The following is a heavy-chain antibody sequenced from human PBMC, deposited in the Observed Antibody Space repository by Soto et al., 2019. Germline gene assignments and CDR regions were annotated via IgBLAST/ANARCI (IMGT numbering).Heavy chain of an antibody. CDR2: IYYSGST. CDR1: GGSISSSSYY. CDR3: ASYLLHLEWLHNNTKYFQH. D-gene: IGHD3-3*01. Sequence: SETLSLTCTVSGGSISSSSYYWGWIRQPPRKGLEWIGSIYYSGSTYYNPSLKSRVTISVDTSKNQFSLKLSSVTAADTAVYYCASYLLHLEWLHNNTKYFQHWGQGTLVTVSS. V-gene: IGHV4-39*01. J-gene: IGHJ1*01.